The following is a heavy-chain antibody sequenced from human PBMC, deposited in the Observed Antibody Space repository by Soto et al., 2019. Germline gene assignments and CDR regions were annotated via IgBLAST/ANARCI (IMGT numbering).Heavy chain of an antibody. J-gene: IGHJ4*02. CDR1: GYTFTSYG. CDR3: ARDIPMTIITGGPDY. CDR2: ISAYSGDT. D-gene: IGHD4-4*01. Sequence: QVQLVQSGAEVKKPGASVKVSCKASGYTFTSYGVTWVRQAPGQGLEYMGWISAYSGDTNYAQKFQGRVAMTTDTSTNTAYMELGTLKSGDTAVYFCARDIPMTIITGGPDYWGQGTLVAVSS. V-gene: IGHV1-18*01.